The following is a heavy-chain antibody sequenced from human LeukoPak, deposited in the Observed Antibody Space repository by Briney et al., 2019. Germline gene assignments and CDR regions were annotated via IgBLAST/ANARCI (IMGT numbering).Heavy chain of an antibody. CDR1: GFTFSDYY. V-gene: IGHV3-11*05. CDR2: ISSNSSYT. D-gene: IGHD3-10*01. Sequence: GGSLRLSCAASGFTFSDYYMRWIRQAPGKGLEWVSYISSNSSYTYYADSVKGRFTISRDTAKNTLYLQMNSLRAEDTAVYYCVRVPAMVRGGEAFDIWGQGAMVTVSS. J-gene: IGHJ3*02. CDR3: VRVPAMVRGGEAFDI.